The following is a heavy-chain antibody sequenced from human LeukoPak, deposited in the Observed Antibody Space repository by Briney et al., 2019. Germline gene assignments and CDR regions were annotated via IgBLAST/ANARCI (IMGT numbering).Heavy chain of an antibody. CDR3: ARTQLDLDGFDI. V-gene: IGHV3-11*06. CDR2: ISSGTINHS. J-gene: IGHJ3*02. CDR1: GLRFSGQY. Sequence: PGGSLRLSCAASGLRFSGQYMIWIRQAPGKGLECLSYISSGTINHSNYADSVKGRFTISRDNARNSLYLQMNSLRGEDTAVYYCARTQLDLDGFDIWGQGTTVTVSS. D-gene: IGHD1-1*01.